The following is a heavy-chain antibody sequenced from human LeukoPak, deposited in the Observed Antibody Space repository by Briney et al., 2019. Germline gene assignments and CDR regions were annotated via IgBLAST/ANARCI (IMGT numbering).Heavy chain of an antibody. CDR2: IDSNGITI. Sequence: GGSLRLSCAGSGFPFSSYEMNWVRQAPGKGLEWVSHIDSNGITIYYGDSVKGRFTISRDNAKNSIYLQMDSLRVEDTAIYYCARDSVGDLLDYWGQGTPVTVSS. V-gene: IGHV3-48*03. CDR1: GFPFSSYE. J-gene: IGHJ4*02. CDR3: ARDSVGDLLDY. D-gene: IGHD4-17*01.